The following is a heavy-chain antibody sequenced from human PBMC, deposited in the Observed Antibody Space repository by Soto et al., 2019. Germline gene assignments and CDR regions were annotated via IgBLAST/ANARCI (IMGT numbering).Heavy chain of an antibody. Sequence: QVHLVQSGAEVKKPGASVKVSCKASGYTFISYGIPWVRQAPGQGLEWMGWICAHNGNTDYAQKRQGRVIVTRDTSTSTAYMELRILRSDDTAVYYCARGRYGDYWGHGALVTVSS. CDR2: ICAHNGNT. CDR1: GYTFISYG. V-gene: IGHV1-18*01. CDR3: ARGRYGDY. D-gene: IGHD1-1*01. J-gene: IGHJ4*01.